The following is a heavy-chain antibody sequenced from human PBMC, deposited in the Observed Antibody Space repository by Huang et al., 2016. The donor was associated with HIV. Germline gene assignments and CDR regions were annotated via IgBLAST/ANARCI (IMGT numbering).Heavy chain of an antibody. CDR1: GSSISSSYY. J-gene: IGHJ4*02. CDR3: ARPLTGTTALGY. Sequence: QLQLQESGPGLVKPSETLSLTCTVSGSSISSSYYWGWIRQPPGKGLEWIGHIYYSENISYNPSLKSRVTISVDTSKNHISLKVDSVTAADTAVYYCARPLTGTTALGYWGQGTLVTVSS. CDR2: IYYSENI. D-gene: IGHD1-20*01. V-gene: IGHV4-39*01.